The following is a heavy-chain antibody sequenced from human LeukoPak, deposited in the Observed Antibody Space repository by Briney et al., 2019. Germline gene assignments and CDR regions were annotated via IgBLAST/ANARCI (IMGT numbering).Heavy chain of an antibody. CDR2: INPNSGGT. V-gene: IGHV1-2*02. CDR1: GYTFTGYY. CDR3: ARGMEWELLPNDAFDI. Sequence: GASVKVSCKASGYTFTGYYMHWVRQAPGQGLEWMGWINPNSGGTNYAQKFQGRVTMTRDTSISTAYMELSRLRSDDTAVYYCARGMEWELLPNDAFDIWGQGTMVTVSS. J-gene: IGHJ3*02. D-gene: IGHD1-26*01.